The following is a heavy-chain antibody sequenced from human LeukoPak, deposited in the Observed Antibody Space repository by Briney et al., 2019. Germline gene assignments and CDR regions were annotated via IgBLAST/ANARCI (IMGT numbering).Heavy chain of an antibody. V-gene: IGHV3-7*01. D-gene: IGHD2-21*01. Sequence: AGGSLRLPCEASGFTFSNSYMSWVRQAPGKGLEWVAIINPDGSQGSYVDSVKGRFAISRDNALNSLFLQMNSLSAEDTAVYYCARDPAYGALDIWGQGTTVTVSS. CDR1: GFTFSNSY. CDR3: ARDPAYGALDI. CDR2: INPDGSQG. J-gene: IGHJ3*02.